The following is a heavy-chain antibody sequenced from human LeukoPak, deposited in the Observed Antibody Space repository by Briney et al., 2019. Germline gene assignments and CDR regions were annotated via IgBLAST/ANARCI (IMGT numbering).Heavy chain of an antibody. D-gene: IGHD3-10*01. CDR1: GYTFTGHY. J-gene: IGHJ4*02. CDR3: ARDKILWFRELLGY. CDR2: INPNSSGT. V-gene: IGHV1-2*02. Sequence: ASVKVSCKASGYTFTGHYMHWVRQAPGQGLEWMGWINPNSSGTNYAQKFQGRVTMTRDTSISTAYMELSRLRSDDTAVYYCARDKILWFRELLGYWGQGTLVTVSS.